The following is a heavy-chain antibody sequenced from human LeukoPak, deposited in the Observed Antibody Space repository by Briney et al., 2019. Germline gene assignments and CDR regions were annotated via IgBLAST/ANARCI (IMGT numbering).Heavy chain of an antibody. CDR3: AKDRSLGYCSGGSCPSLVGDY. D-gene: IGHD2-15*01. V-gene: IGHV3-9*01. Sequence: GGSLRLSFSASWFTLDYFGLQLVRPGPREGLEWGSGICLNCGSIGYADSVKGRFTISRDNAKNSLYLQMNSLRAEDTALYYCAKDRSLGYCSGGSCPSLVGDYWGQGTLVTVSS. CDR2: ICLNCGSI. J-gene: IGHJ4*02. CDR1: WFTLDYFG.